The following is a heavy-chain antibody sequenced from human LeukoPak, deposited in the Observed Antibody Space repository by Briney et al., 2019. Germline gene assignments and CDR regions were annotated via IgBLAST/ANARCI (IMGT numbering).Heavy chain of an antibody. D-gene: IGHD6-13*01. CDR2: INHSGST. J-gene: IGHJ5*02. Sequence: SETLSLTCAVYGGSFSGYYWSWIRQPPGKGLEWIGEINHSGSTNYNPSLKSRVTISVDTSKNQFSLKLSSVTAADTAVYYCARLGVLQQLAWGQGTLVTVSS. V-gene: IGHV4-34*01. CDR3: ARLGVLQQLA. CDR1: GGSFSGYY.